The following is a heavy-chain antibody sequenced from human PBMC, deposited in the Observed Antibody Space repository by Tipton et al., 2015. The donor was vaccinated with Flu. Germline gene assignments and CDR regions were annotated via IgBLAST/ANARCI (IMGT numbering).Heavy chain of an antibody. D-gene: IGHD1-26*01. Sequence: SLRLSCAASGFTFSSYEMNWVRQTPGKGLEWVSYISSSGSTIYYADSVKGRFTISRDNAKNSLYLQMNSLRAEDTAVYYCAREGPLGWEPPQGAFDIWGQGTMVTVSS. CDR2: ISSSGSTI. CDR1: GFTFSSYE. J-gene: IGHJ3*02. V-gene: IGHV3-48*03. CDR3: AREGPLGWEPPQGAFDI.